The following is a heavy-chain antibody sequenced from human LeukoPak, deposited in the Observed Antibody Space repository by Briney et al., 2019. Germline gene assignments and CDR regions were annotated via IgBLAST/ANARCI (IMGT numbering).Heavy chain of an antibody. CDR1: GYTFSNYA. CDR2: ISGSGGST. D-gene: IGHD6-13*01. J-gene: IGHJ6*03. V-gene: IGHV3-23*01. Sequence: PGGSLRLSCAASGYTFSNYAMSWVRQAPGKGLEWVSVISGSGGSTYYADSVKGRFTISRDNSKNTLYLQMNSLSAEDTAVYYCAKSSSSWVVGAYYYYMDVWGKGTTVTVSS. CDR3: AKSSSSWVVGAYYYYMDV.